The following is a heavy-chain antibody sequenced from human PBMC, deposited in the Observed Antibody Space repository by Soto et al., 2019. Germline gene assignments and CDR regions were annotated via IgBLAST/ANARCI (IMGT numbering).Heavy chain of an antibody. D-gene: IGHD1-1*01. Sequence: EVQLSQSGGGLVRPGGSLRLSCAGSGFTFDDYAINWVRQAPGKGLEWVSGISGSGNQIDYTDSVEGRFIISMDDSKNTVFLQMNGLSAEDTAVYFCAKNQDWNRPDPGAFDVWGQGTTVTVTS. V-gene: IGHV3-23*01. J-gene: IGHJ3*01. CDR3: AKNQDWNRPDPGAFDV. CDR1: GFTFDDYA. CDR2: ISGSGNQI.